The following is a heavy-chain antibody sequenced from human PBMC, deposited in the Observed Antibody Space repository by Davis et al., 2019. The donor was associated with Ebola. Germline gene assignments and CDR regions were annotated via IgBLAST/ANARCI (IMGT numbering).Heavy chain of an antibody. D-gene: IGHD6-19*01. V-gene: IGHV3-23*01. J-gene: IGHJ4*02. CDR2: ISGSGGST. Sequence: GESLKISCAASGFIFNTYAMSWVRQAPGKGLEWVSAISGSGGSTYYADSVKGRFTISRDNSKNTLYLQINSLRAEDTAVYYCAKDREQWLVRPFDFDYWGQGTLVTVSS. CDR1: GFIFNTYA. CDR3: AKDREQWLVRPFDFDY.